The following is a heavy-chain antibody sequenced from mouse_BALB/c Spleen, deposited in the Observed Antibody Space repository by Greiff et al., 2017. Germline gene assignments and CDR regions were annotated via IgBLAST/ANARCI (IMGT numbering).Heavy chain of an antibody. CDR1: GYSITSGYY. J-gene: IGHJ4*01. D-gene: IGHD2-12*01. CDR2: ISYDGSN. V-gene: IGHV3-6*02. Sequence: EVQLKESGPGLVKPSQSLSLTCSVTGYSITSGYYWNWIRQFPGNKLEWMGYISYDGSNNYNPSLKNRISITRDTSKNQFFLKLNSVTTEDTATYYCARYDGAYYYAMDYWGQGTSVTVSS. CDR3: ARYDGAYYYAMDY.